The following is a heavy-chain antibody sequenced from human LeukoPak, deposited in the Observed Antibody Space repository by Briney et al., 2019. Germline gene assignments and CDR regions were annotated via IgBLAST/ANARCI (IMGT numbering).Heavy chain of an antibody. CDR2: IYYSGST. CDR3: ARASGYYYDSSGYYPDY. J-gene: IGHJ4*02. Sequence: SETLSLTCTVSGGSISSSSYYWGWIRQPPGKGLEWIGSIYYSGSTYYNPSLKSRVTISVDTSKNQFSLKLSSVTAADTAVYYCARASGYYYDSSGYYPDYWGQGALVTVSS. CDR1: GGSISSSSYY. D-gene: IGHD3-22*01. V-gene: IGHV4-39*07.